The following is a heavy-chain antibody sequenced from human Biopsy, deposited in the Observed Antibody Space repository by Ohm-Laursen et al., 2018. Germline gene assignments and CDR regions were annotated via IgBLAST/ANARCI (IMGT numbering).Heavy chain of an antibody. J-gene: IGHJ6*02. Sequence: VASVKVSCKTSGYSFTKYYINWVRQAPEQGLEWMGIINPTGGTTSYAEKFQGRVTLTRDTSTGTVYLELNSLIYEDTALYYCARDETGSSVFGPYYYGMDVWGQGTTVTVSS. V-gene: IGHV1-46*01. D-gene: IGHD3-9*01. CDR3: ARDETGSSVFGPYYYGMDV. CDR1: GYSFTKYY. CDR2: INPTGGTT.